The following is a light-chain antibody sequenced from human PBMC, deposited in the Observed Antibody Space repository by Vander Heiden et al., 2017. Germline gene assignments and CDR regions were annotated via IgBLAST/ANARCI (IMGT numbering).Light chain of an antibody. V-gene: IGLV2-14*03. CDR3: SSYTSSDTLWV. J-gene: IGLJ3*02. CDR2: DVS. Sequence: QSALTQPASVSGSPGQSITISCTGTRSDIGTYKYVSWYQQHPDKAPKLIIYDVSNRPSGISNRFSGSKSGNTASLTISGLQSEDEAYYFCSSYTSSDTLWVFGGGTNLTVL. CDR1: RSDIGTYKY.